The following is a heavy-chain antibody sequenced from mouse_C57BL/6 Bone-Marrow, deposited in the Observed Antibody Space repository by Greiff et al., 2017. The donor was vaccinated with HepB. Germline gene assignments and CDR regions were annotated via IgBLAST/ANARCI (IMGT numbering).Heavy chain of an antibody. V-gene: IGHV1-50*01. D-gene: IGHD1-1*01. CDR2: IDPSDSYT. J-gene: IGHJ2*01. CDR3: ARKKDYYGSSPYYFDY. Sequence: VQLQQPGAELVKPGASVKLSCKASGYTFTSYWMQWVKQRPGQGLEWIGEIDPSDSYTNYNQKFKGKATMTVDTSSSTAYMQLSSLTSEDSAVYYCARKKDYYGSSPYYFDYWGQGTTLTVSS. CDR1: GYTFTSYW.